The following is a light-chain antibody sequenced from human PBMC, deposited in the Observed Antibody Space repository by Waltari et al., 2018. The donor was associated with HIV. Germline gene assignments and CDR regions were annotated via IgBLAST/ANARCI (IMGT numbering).Light chain of an antibody. CDR1: NSDVGDYNY. Sequence: QSALTQPASVSGSPGQSITIPCTGTNSDVGDYNYVSWYQQHPGKAPKLMIFEVSDRPSGVSNRFSGSKSGNTASLTISGLQAEDEADYYCSSYTSTSIPVFGGGTKLTVL. J-gene: IGLJ2*01. CDR3: SSYTSTSIPV. CDR2: EVS. V-gene: IGLV2-14*01.